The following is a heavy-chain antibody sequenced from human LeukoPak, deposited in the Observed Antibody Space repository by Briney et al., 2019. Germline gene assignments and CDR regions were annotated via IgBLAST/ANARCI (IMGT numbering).Heavy chain of an antibody. CDR1: GFTVSSNY. CDR2: IYSGGST. D-gene: IGHD1-1*01. V-gene: IGHV3-53*01. J-gene: IGHJ6*02. Sequence: GGSLRLSCAASGFTVSSNYMSWVRQAPGKGLEWVSVIYSGGSTYYADSVKGRFTISRDNSKNTLYLQMNSLRAEDTAVYYCAKVKGPNWNDVYYYYGMDVWGQGTTVTVSS. CDR3: AKVKGPNWNDVYYYYGMDV.